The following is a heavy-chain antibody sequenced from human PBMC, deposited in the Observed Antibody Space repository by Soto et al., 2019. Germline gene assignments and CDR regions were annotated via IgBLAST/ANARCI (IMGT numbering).Heavy chain of an antibody. J-gene: IGHJ6*02. Sequence: GASVKVSCKASGYTFTSYCISWVRQAPGQGLEWMGWISAYNGNTNYAQKLQGRVTMTTDTSTSTAYMELRSLRSDDTAVYYCARMGGYMTNGYYYGMDVWGQGTTVTVS. V-gene: IGHV1-18*01. CDR3: ARMGGYMTNGYYYGMDV. D-gene: IGHD1-1*01. CDR1: GYTFTSYC. CDR2: ISAYNGNT.